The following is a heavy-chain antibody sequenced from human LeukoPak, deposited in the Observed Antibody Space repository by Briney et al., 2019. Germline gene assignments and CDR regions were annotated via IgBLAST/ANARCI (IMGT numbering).Heavy chain of an antibody. CDR1: GYTFSGHY. Sequence: GASVKVSCKASGYTFSGHYLHWVRQAPGQGLEWMGRINPNTGVTQYTENFQGRVTMTGDTSISTAYMELNGLRSDDTAIYYCAREQTYQWELTYWGQGTLVTVSS. CDR2: INPNTGVT. J-gene: IGHJ4*02. D-gene: IGHD1-26*01. CDR3: AREQTYQWELTY. V-gene: IGHV1-2*06.